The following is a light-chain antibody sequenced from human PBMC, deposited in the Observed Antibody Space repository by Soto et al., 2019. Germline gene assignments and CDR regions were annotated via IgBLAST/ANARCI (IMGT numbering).Light chain of an antibody. CDR2: DAS. J-gene: IGKJ4*01. Sequence: EIVLTQSPATLSLSPGERATLSCGASQTITSAYLAWYQLKPGLAPRLLFYDASNRATGVPDRFSGSGSGTDFTLTISRLEPADFAVYYCQQYDTSPLTFGGGTKVEIK. CDR3: QQYDTSPLT. V-gene: IGKV3D-20*01. CDR1: QTITSAY.